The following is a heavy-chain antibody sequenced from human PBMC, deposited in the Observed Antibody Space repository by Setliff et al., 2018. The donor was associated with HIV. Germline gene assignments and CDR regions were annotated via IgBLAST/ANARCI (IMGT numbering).Heavy chain of an antibody. CDR2: FYYSGTT. J-gene: IGHJ4*02. V-gene: IGHV4-39*01. CDR3: ARLLAAGGLFDY. Sequence: PSETLSLTCGVSGASISDNTYSWGWVRQPPGQGLEWLGSFYYSGTTYYNPSLKSRVTISVDTSKIQFSLKLSSVTAADTAVYYCARLLAAGGLFDYWGQGTLVTVSS. CDR1: GASISDNTYS. D-gene: IGHD6-13*01.